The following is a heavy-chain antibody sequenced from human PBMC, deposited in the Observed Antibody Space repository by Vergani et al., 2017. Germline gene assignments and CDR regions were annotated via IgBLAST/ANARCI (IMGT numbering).Heavy chain of an antibody. Sequence: QVQLQQWGAGLLKPSETLSLTCAVSGGSFSGYYWSWIRQPPGKGLEWIGEINHSGSTIYNPSLKSRVTISVDTSKNQFSLKLSSVTAADTAVYYCARGNYYDSSGYYWTSDFDYWGQGTLVTVSS. J-gene: IGHJ4*02. CDR3: ARGNYYDSSGYYWTSDFDY. CDR2: INHSGST. CDR1: GGSFSGYY. D-gene: IGHD3-22*01. V-gene: IGHV4-34*01.